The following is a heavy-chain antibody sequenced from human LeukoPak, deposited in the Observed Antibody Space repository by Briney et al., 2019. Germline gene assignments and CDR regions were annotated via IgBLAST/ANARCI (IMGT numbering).Heavy chain of an antibody. V-gene: IGHV1-46*01. D-gene: IGHD1-26*01. CDR2: INPSGGST. CDR3: ARDGNKWELLGYFDY. CDR1: GYTFTGYY. Sequence: ASVKVSCKASGYTFTGYYMHWVRQAPGQGLEWMGIINPSGGSTSYAQKFQGRVTMTRDMSTSTVYMELSSLRSEDTAVYYCARDGNKWELLGYFDYWGQGTLVTVSS. J-gene: IGHJ4*02.